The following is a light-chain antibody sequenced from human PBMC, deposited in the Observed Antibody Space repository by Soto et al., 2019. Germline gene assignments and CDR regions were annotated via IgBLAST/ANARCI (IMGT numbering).Light chain of an antibody. CDR2: DVS. CDR3: CTYRSSSTYV. V-gene: IGLV2-14*01. CDR1: SSDVGGYNS. J-gene: IGLJ1*01. Sequence: QSALTQPASVSGSPGQSITISCTGTSSDVGGYNSVSWYQQHPGKAPKLMIYDVSNRPSGVSNRFSGSKSGNTASLTISGLQAEDDSYYYCCTYRSSSTYVFGTGTKLTVL.